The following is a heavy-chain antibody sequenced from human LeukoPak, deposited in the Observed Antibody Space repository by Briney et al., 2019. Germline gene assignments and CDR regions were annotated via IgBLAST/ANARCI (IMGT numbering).Heavy chain of an antibody. V-gene: IGHV3-23*01. J-gene: IGHJ4*02. CDR1: GFTFSGYA. CDR3: AKTRSVYDYLDY. D-gene: IGHD5/OR15-5a*01. CDR2: ISGSGGST. Sequence: GGSLRLSCAASGFTFSGYAMSWVRQAPGKGLEWVSGISGSGGSTYYADSVKGRFTISRDNSKNTLYLQMNSLKAEDTAVYYCAKTRSVYDYLDYWGQGTLVTVSS.